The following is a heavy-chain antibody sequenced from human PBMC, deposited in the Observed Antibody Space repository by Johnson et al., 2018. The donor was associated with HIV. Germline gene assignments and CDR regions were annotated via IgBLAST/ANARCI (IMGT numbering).Heavy chain of an antibody. CDR2: ISSSGGTK. CDR3: ARPSSIASPSLL. J-gene: IGHJ2*01. V-gene: IGHV3-48*04. CDR1: GFTFSSYA. D-gene: IGHD6-6*01. Sequence: VQVVESGGGVVQPGRSLRLSCAASGFTFSSYAMHWVHQAPGKGLEWVSAISSSGGTKYYADSVKGRFTISRDNAKNSLSLQMNSLRVEDTAVYYCARPSSIASPSLLW.